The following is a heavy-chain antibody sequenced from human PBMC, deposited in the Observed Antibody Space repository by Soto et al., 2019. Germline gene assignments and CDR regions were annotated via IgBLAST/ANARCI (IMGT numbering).Heavy chain of an antibody. CDR1: GFTFSSYE. V-gene: IGHV3-48*03. CDR3: ARVHDYGFLDP. D-gene: IGHD3-10*01. Sequence: PGGSLRLSCAASGFTFSSYEMNWVRQAPGKGLEWVSYISSSGSTIYYADSVKGRFTISRDNAKNSLYLQMNSLRAEDTAVYYCARVHDYGFLDPWGQGTLVTVSS. CDR2: ISSSGSTI. J-gene: IGHJ5*02.